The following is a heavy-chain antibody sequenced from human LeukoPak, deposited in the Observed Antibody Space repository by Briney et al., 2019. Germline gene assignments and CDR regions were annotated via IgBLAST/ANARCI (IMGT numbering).Heavy chain of an antibody. Sequence: GGSLRLSCAASGFTFSSYEMNWVRQALGKGLEWVSYISSSGSTIYYADSVKGRFTISRDNAKNSLYLQMNSLRAEYTAVYYCAELGITMIGGVWGKGTTVTISS. V-gene: IGHV3-48*03. CDR2: ISSSGSTI. CDR3: AELGITMIGGV. CDR1: GFTFSSYE. D-gene: IGHD3-10*02. J-gene: IGHJ6*04.